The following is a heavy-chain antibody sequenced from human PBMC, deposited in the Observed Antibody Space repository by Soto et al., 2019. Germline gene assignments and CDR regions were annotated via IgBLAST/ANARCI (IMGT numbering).Heavy chain of an antibody. CDR2: IYHSGST. D-gene: IGHD3-22*01. CDR3: ARVVVVIAYDYYFDY. J-gene: IGHJ4*02. Sequence: SETLSLTCAVSGGSISSGGYSWSWIRQPPGKGLEWIGYIYHSGSTYYNPSLKSRVTISVDRSKNQFSLKLSSVTAADTAVYYCARVVVVIAYDYYFDYWGQGTLVTVSS. V-gene: IGHV4-30-2*01. CDR1: GGSISSGGYS.